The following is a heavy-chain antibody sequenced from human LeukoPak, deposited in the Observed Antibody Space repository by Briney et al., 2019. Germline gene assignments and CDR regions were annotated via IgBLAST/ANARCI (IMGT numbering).Heavy chain of an antibody. V-gene: IGHV3-30-3*01. J-gene: IGHJ4*02. CDR1: GFTFSSYA. Sequence: GGSLRLSCAASGFTFSSYAMHWVRQAPGKGLEWVAVISYDGSNKYYADSVKGRFTISRDNSMNTLYLQMNSLRAEDTAVYYCARDDRWELLELDYWGQGTLVTVSS. CDR2: ISYDGSNK. CDR3: ARDDRWELLELDY. D-gene: IGHD1-26*01.